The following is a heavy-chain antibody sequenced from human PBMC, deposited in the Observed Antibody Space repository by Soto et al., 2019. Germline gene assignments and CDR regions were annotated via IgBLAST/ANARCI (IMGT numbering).Heavy chain of an antibody. Sequence: EMQLVEAGGDLVKRGGSLRLSCAASGFAVSSNYMTWVRQAPGKGLEWVSVIHSGGDTHYADSVRGRFTISRDNSKNTLYLQMNSLRAEDTAVYYCARSRTGTTYGGMDVWGQGTTVTVSS. CDR1: GFAVSSNY. J-gene: IGHJ6*02. D-gene: IGHD1-7*01. V-gene: IGHV3-66*01. CDR2: IHSGGDT. CDR3: ARSRTGTTYGGMDV.